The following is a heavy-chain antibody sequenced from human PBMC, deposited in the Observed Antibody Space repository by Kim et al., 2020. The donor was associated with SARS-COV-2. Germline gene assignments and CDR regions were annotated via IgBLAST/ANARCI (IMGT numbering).Heavy chain of an antibody. V-gene: IGHV3-23*01. CDR2: GST. CDR3: AKDGRTFDI. Sequence: GSTLYADSVKGRFTISRDNSKNTLYLQMNSLRGEDTAVYYCAKDGRTFDIWGQGTNGHRLF. J-gene: IGHJ3*02.